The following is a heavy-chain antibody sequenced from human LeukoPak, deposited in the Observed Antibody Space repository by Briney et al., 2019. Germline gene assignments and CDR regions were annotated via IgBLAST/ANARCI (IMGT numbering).Heavy chain of an antibody. CDR3: VTVGMTSIWSYLRFDP. Sequence: GGSLRLSCSDSGFTFSTNSMHWVRQAPGKGLEFVSAITSNGGSTYYADSVKGRFTISRDNSKNTLYLQMSSLRAEDTAVYYCVTVGMTSIWSYLRFDPRGQGTLVSVSS. CDR1: GFTFSTNS. V-gene: IGHV3-64D*08. J-gene: IGHJ5*02. CDR2: ITSNGGST. D-gene: IGHD1-26*01.